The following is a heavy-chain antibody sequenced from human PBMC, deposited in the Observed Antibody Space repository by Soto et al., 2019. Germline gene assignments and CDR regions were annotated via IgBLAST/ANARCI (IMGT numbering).Heavy chain of an antibody. D-gene: IGHD3-10*01. CDR2: ISYDGSNK. J-gene: IGHJ4*02. CDR1: GFTFSSYA. V-gene: IGHV3-30-3*01. Sequence: QVQLVESGGGVVQPGRSLRLSCAASGFTFSSYAMHWVRQAPGKGLEWVAVISYDGSNKYYADSVKGRFTISRDNSKNTLDLQMNSLRAEDTAVYYCARGGMVRGVIRYWGQGTLVTVSS. CDR3: ARGGMVRGVIRY.